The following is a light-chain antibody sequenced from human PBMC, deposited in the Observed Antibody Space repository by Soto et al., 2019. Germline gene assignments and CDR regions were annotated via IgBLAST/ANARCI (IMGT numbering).Light chain of an antibody. CDR2: GAS. CDR3: QQYHSWPLT. Sequence: EIVMTQSPATLSVSPGERATLSCRASHNINSNLAWYQQKPGQTPRLLLYGASTRATGLPASFSGSGSGTDFTLTISSLQSEDCAVYYCQQYHSWPLTFGGGTKVEIK. CDR1: HNINSN. J-gene: IGKJ4*01. V-gene: IGKV3-15*01.